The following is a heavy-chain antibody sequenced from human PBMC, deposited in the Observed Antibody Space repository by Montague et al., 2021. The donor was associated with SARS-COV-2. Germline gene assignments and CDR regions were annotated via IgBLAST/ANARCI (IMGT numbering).Heavy chain of an antibody. CDR2: ISYDGSNK. J-gene: IGHJ6*02. V-gene: IGHV3-30*04. Sequence: SLRLSCAASGFTFSSYAMHWVRQAPGKGLEWVAVISYDGSNKYYADSVKGRFTISRDYSKNTLYLQMNSLRAEDTAVYYCARSGLVAAPIDYYGMGFWGQGTTVTVSS. D-gene: IGHD6-6*01. CDR1: GFTFSSYA. CDR3: ARSGLVAAPIDYYGMGF.